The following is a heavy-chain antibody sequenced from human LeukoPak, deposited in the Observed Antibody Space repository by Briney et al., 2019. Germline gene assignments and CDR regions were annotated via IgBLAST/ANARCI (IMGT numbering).Heavy chain of an antibody. D-gene: IGHD2-2*01. J-gene: IGHJ5*02. CDR3: TRLSYAGWFDP. CDR1: GYTFTSYG. V-gene: IGHV1-18*01. Sequence: ASGKVSCNASGYTFTSYGISWVRQAPGQGLGGRGWISAYNGNTDYAQKLQGRVTMTADTSTSTAYMWLSRMRADTAAAYYSTRLSYAGWFDPWGQGTLVTVSS. CDR2: ISAYNGNT.